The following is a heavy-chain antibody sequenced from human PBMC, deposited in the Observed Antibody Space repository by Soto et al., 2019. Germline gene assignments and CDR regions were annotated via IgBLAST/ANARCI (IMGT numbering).Heavy chain of an antibody. D-gene: IGHD3-10*01. Sequence: QVQLVQSGAEVQEPGDSVRVSCEASGYTFTSYYIHWVRQDPGQGLEWMGWINTRFGDTTYAQDFQGRVSMTRDMSISTVYMDLSRLTSDDTAIYYCARNMDYYYGPGSGNGHGFWGQGTTVTVFS. CDR1: GYTFTSYY. CDR2: INTRFGDT. CDR3: ARNMDYYYGPGSGNGHGF. V-gene: IGHV1-2*02. J-gene: IGHJ6*02.